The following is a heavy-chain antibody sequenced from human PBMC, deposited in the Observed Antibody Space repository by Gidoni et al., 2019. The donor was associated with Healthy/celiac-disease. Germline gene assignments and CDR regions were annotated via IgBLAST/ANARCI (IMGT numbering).Heavy chain of an antibody. CDR3: ARTYWNYRRGKNWFDP. CDR2: INHSGST. J-gene: IGHJ5*02. D-gene: IGHD1-7*01. CDR1: GGSFSGYY. V-gene: IGHV4-34*01. Sequence: QVQLQQWGAGLLQPSETLSLTCAVYGGSFSGYYWSWIRQPPGKGLEWIGEINHSGSTNYNPSLKSRVTISVDTSKNQFSLKLSSVTAADTAVYYCARTYWNYRRGKNWFDPWGQGTLVTVSS.